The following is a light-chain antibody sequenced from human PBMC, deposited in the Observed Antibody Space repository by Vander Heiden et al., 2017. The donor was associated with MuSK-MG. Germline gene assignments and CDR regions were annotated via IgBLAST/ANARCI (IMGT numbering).Light chain of an antibody. CDR2: GNS. Sequence: QSVLTQPPAVSGAPGQRVHISCTGSSSNIGAGYDVHWYQQLPGTAPKLLIYGNSNRPSGVPDRFSGSKSGTSASLAITGLQAEDEADYYCQSYDSSLSGYVFGGGTKLTVL. V-gene: IGLV1-40*01. CDR1: SSNIGAGYD. J-gene: IGLJ3*02. CDR3: QSYDSSLSGYV.